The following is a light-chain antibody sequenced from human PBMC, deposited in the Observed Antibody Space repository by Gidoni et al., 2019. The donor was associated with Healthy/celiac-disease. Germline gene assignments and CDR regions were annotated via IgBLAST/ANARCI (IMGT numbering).Light chain of an antibody. CDR3: QSYDSSLRAV. CDR1: SSNIGAGYD. J-gene: IGLJ3*02. V-gene: IGLV1-40*01. Sequence: QSVLTQPPSVSGAPGQRVTISCTGSSSNIGAGYDLHWYQQLPGTAPKLLIYGNSNRPSVVPDRVSGSKSGTSASLAITGLQAEDEADYYCQSYDSSLRAVFGGGTKLTVL. CDR2: GNS.